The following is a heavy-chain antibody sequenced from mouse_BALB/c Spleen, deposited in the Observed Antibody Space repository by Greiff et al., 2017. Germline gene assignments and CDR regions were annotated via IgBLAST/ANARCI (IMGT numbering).Heavy chain of an antibody. CDR3: ARDEAGYWFAY. Sequence: VQLKESGPGLVAPSQSLSITCTVSGFSLTSYGVHWVRQPPGKGLEWLGVIWAGGSTNYNSALMSRLSISKDNSKSQVFLKMNSLQTDDTAMYYCARDEAGYWFAYWGQGTLVTVSA. D-gene: IGHD2-2*01. J-gene: IGHJ3*01. CDR1: GFSLTSYG. V-gene: IGHV2-9*02. CDR2: IWAGGST.